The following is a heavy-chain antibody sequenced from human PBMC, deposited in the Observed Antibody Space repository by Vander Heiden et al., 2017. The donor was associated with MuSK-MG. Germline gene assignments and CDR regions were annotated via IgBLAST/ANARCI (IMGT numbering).Heavy chain of an antibody. CDR1: GFTFSSYG. Sequence: EVQLVESGGGLVQPGGSLRLSCAASGFTFSSYGMGWVRQAPGKGLEWVANIKQDGSEKYYVDSVKGRFTISRDNAKNSLYLQMNSLRAEDTAVYYCARGPPDVWGKGTTVTVSS. J-gene: IGHJ6*04. V-gene: IGHV3-7*01. CDR2: IKQDGSEK. CDR3: ARGPPDV.